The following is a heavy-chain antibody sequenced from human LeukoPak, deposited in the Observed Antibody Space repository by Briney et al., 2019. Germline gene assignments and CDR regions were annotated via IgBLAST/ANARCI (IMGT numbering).Heavy chain of an antibody. CDR3: ASLSGRSSTSWRAPNMDV. Sequence: PGGSLRLSCAASGFTFSSYGMHWVRQAPGKGLEWVAVIWYDGSNKYYADSVKGRFTISRDNSKSTLYLQMNSLRAEDTAVYYCASLSGRSSTSWRAPNMDVWGKGTTVTVSS. CDR1: GFTFSSYG. J-gene: IGHJ6*03. V-gene: IGHV3-33*01. D-gene: IGHD2-2*01. CDR2: IWYDGSNK.